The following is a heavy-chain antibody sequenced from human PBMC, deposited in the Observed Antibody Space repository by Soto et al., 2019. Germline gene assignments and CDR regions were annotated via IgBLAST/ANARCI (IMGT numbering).Heavy chain of an antibody. D-gene: IGHD2-15*01. CDR1: GFTFDDYG. V-gene: IGHV3-20*04. Sequence: GGSLRLSCAASGFTFDDYGMSWVRQAPGKGLEWVSGINWNGGSTGYADSVKGRFTISRDNAKNSLYLQMNSLRAEDTALYYCARGLYCSGGSCYYAAFDIWGQGAMVTVSS. J-gene: IGHJ3*02. CDR2: INWNGGST. CDR3: ARGLYCSGGSCYYAAFDI.